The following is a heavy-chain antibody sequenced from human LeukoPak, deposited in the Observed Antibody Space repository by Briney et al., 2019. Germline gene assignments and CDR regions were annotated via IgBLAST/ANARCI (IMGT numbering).Heavy chain of an antibody. D-gene: IGHD3-22*01. Sequence: PGGSLRLSCAASGFTSSSYGMHWVRQAPGKGLEWVAVISYDGDNKYYADSVKGRFTISRDNSKNTLYLQMNSLRAEDTAVYYCAKEGLVYGGGYYYDYWGQGTLVTVSS. CDR3: AKEGLVYGGGYYYDY. CDR1: GFTSSSYG. V-gene: IGHV3-30*18. CDR2: ISYDGDNK. J-gene: IGHJ4*02.